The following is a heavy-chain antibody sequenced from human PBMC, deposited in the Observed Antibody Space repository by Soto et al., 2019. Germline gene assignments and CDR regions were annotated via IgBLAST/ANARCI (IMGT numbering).Heavy chain of an antibody. Sequence: SVKVTCKDSGYTLTSNARQWVRQAPGQRLEWMGWINAGNGNTKYSQKFQGRVTITRDTSASTAYMELSSLRSEDTAVYYCASESYGGEFDYWGQGTLVTVSS. CDR3: ASESYGGEFDY. V-gene: IGHV1-3*01. D-gene: IGHD4-17*01. CDR1: GYTLTSNA. J-gene: IGHJ4*02. CDR2: INAGNGNT.